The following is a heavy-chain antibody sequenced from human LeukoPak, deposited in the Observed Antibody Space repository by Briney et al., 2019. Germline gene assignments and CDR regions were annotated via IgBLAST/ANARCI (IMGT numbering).Heavy chain of an antibody. D-gene: IGHD1-26*01. V-gene: IGHV4-38-2*02. J-gene: IGHJ4*02. CDR2: IYYSGST. Sequence: PSETLSLTCTVSGYSISSGYYWGWIRQPPGKGLEWIGYIYYSGSTNYNPSLKSRVTISVDTSKNQFSLKLSSVTAADTAVYYCARDSLGAGTVGATSGYWGQGTLVTVSS. CDR3: ARDSLGAGTVGATSGY. CDR1: GYSISSGYY.